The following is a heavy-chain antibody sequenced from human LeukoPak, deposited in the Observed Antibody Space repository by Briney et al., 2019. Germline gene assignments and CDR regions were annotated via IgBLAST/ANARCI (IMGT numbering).Heavy chain of an antibody. CDR1: GSTFSSYA. V-gene: IGHV1-69*13. D-gene: IGHD3-10*01. CDR2: IIPIFGTA. Sequence: SVKVSCKASGSTFSSYAISWVRQAPGQGLEWMGGIIPIFGTANYAQKFQGRVTITADESTSTAYMELSSLRSEDTAVYYCARSHYYGSGSYYFFDYWGQGTLVTVSS. J-gene: IGHJ4*02. CDR3: ARSHYYGSGSYYFFDY.